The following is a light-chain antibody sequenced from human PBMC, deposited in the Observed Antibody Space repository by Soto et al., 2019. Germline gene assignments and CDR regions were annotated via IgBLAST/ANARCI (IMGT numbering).Light chain of an antibody. CDR1: STDIGVYNY. CDR2: EVT. V-gene: IGLV2-14*01. Sequence: QSALTQPASVSGSPGQSITISCTGTSTDIGVYNYVSWYQQPPGKAPNHLIYEVTKRPSGVSNRFTGSKSGNTASLTISGLQAEDESNYYCNSYSTLSNRVFGTGTKVTVL. J-gene: IGLJ1*01. CDR3: NSYSTLSNRV.